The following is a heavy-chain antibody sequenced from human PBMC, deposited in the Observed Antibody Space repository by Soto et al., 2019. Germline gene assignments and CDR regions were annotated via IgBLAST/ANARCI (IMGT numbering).Heavy chain of an antibody. CDR2: ISGSGGST. V-gene: IGHV3-23*01. CDR3: AKDPARAGI. CDR1: GFTFSNAW. Sequence: GGSLKLCCAASGFTFSNAWMSWVRQAPGKGLEWVSAISGSGGSTYYADSVKGRFTISRDNSKNTLYLQMNSLRAEDTAVYYCAKDPARAGIWGQGTMVTVSS. J-gene: IGHJ3*02.